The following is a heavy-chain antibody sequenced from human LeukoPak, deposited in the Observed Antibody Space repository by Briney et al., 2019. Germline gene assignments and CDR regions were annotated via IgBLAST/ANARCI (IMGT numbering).Heavy chain of an antibody. J-gene: IGHJ4*02. CDR2: INHSGST. CDR3: ARVDGDYFDY. Sequence: SETLSLTCAVYGGSFSGYYWSWIRQPPGKGLEWIGEINHSGSTNYNPSLKSRVTISVDTSKNQFSLKLSSVTAADTAVYYCARVDGDYFDYWGQGTLVTVSS. V-gene: IGHV4-34*01. CDR1: GGSFSGYY. D-gene: IGHD4-17*01.